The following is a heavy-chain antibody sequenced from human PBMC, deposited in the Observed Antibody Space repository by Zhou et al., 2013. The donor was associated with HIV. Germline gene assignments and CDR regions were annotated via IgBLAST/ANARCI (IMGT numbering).Heavy chain of an antibody. CDR3: ARVLEVVVPACYYYY. V-gene: IGHV1-69*05. Sequence: QVQLVQSGAEVKKPGSSVKVSCKASGGTFSTTAINWVRQAPGQGLEWMGGIIPLFGTSNYAQKFQGRVTITTDESSSTAYMELSSLRSEDTAVYYCARVLEVVVPACYYYYWGQGTLVTVSS. CDR1: GGTFSTTA. CDR2: IIPLFGTS. J-gene: IGHJ4*02. D-gene: IGHD2-2*01.